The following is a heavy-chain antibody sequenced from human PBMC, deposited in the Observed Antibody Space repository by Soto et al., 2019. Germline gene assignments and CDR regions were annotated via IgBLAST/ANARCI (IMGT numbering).Heavy chain of an antibody. D-gene: IGHD3-22*01. V-gene: IGHV4-30-2*01. J-gene: IGHJ6*02. CDR1: GGSISSGGYS. Sequence: PSETLSLTCAVSGGSISSGGYSWSWIRQPPGKGLEWIGYIYHSGSTYYNPSLKSRVTISVDTSKNQFSLKLSSVTAADTAVYYCARHLYYYDSSGYYSPEYYYYGMDVWGQGTTVTVSS. CDR3: ARHLYYYDSSGYYSPEYYYYGMDV. CDR2: IYHSGST.